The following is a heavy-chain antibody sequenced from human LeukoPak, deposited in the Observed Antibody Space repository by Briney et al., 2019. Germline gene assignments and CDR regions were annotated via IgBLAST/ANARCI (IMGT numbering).Heavy chain of an antibody. D-gene: IGHD3-3*01. CDR3: TRVSVDP. Sequence: PGGSLRLSCAASGFTFDDYGMNWVRQAPGKGLEWVSYISSSSSTIYYADSVKVRFTISRDNAKNSLYLQMNSLRAEDTAVYYCTRVSVDPWGQGTLVTVSS. J-gene: IGHJ5*02. CDR1: GFTFDDYG. V-gene: IGHV3-48*01. CDR2: ISSSSSTI.